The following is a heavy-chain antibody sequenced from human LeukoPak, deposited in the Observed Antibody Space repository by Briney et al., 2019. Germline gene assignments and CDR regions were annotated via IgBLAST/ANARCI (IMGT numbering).Heavy chain of an antibody. CDR1: GGSFSGYY. Sequence: KPSETLSLTCAVYGGSFSGYYWSWIRQPPGKGLEWTGEINHSGSTNYNPSLKSRVTISVDTSKNQFSLKLSSVTAADTAVYYCARPPSHYKQGTEAVYWGQGTLVTVSS. D-gene: IGHD1-1*01. CDR2: INHSGST. V-gene: IGHV4-34*01. J-gene: IGHJ4*02. CDR3: ARPPSHYKQGTEAVY.